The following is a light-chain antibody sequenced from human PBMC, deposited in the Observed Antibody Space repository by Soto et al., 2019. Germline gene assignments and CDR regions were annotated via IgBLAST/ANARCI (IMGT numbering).Light chain of an antibody. CDR2: DAS. CDR3: QQYGSSPRIT. J-gene: IGKJ5*01. CDR1: QSVISSH. Sequence: EIVLTQSPGTLSLSPGERATLSCRASQSVISSHLGWYQQKPGQAPRLLIYDASTRATGIPERFSGSGSGTDFTLTISRLEPEDFAVYYCQQYGSSPRITFGQGTRLEIK. V-gene: IGKV3-20*01.